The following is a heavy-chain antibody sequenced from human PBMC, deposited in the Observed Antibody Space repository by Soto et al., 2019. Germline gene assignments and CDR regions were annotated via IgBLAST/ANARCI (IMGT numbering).Heavy chain of an antibody. CDR2: ISFDGGNQ. CDR3: AKDSSITAAGSGGWFDP. Sequence: QVQLVQSGGGVLQPGRSLRLSCAASGFDFNTYGVHWVRQAPGKGLEWVAGISFDGGNQYYADSVKGRFTISRDKSNNTLFLQMNSLGAEDTATYYCAKDSSITAAGSGGWFDPWGQGTLVIVSS. V-gene: IGHV3-30*18. J-gene: IGHJ5*02. CDR1: GFDFNTYG. D-gene: IGHD6-13*01.